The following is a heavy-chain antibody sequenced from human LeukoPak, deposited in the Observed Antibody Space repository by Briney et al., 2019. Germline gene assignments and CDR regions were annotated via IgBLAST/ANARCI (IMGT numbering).Heavy chain of an antibody. CDR2: ITCSGGTT. J-gene: IGHJ4*02. Sequence: GGSLRLSCAASGFTFSSDAMSGVREAPGKWVGWGSAITCSGGTTYYADSVKGRFTISRDNSKNTLYLQMNSLRAEDTAVYYCAKEEPYYYDSSGYYDYWGQGTLVTVSS. D-gene: IGHD3-22*01. CDR3: AKEEPYYYDSSGYYDY. CDR1: GFTFSSDA. V-gene: IGHV3-23*01.